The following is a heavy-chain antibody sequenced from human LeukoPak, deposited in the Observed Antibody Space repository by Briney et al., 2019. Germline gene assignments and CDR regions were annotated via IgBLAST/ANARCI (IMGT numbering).Heavy chain of an antibody. Sequence: SETLSLTCTVSGGSISSSSYYWGWIRQPPGKGLEWIGSIYYSGSTYYNPYLKSRVTISVDTSKNQFSLKLSSVTAADTAVYYCARLGDYDSSGYYYDVWGQGTLVTVSS. CDR2: IYYSGST. D-gene: IGHD3-22*01. V-gene: IGHV4-39*01. CDR1: GGSISSSSYY. J-gene: IGHJ4*02. CDR3: ARLGDYDSSGYYYDV.